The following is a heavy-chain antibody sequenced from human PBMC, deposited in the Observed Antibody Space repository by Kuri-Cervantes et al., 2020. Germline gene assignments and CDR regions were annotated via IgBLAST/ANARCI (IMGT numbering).Heavy chain of an antibody. D-gene: IGHD3-10*01. Sequence: SLKISCAASGFTFDDYAMHWVRQAPGKGLEWVSGISWNSGSIGYADSVKGRFTISRDNAKNSLYLQMNSLRAEDTAVYYCAKALVRVRGVIITAYDYWGQGTLVTVSS. CDR3: AKALVRVRGVIITAYDY. J-gene: IGHJ4*02. CDR2: ISWNSGSI. CDR1: GFTFDDYA. V-gene: IGHV3-9*01.